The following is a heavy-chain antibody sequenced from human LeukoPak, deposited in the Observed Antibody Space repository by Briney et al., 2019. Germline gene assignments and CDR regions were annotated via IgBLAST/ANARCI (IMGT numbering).Heavy chain of an antibody. CDR2: IRYDGSNK. J-gene: IGHJ3*02. CDR3: AKDGGSDPDSFDI. Sequence: GGSLRLSCAASGFTFSSYVMHWVRQAPGKGLEWLAFIRYDGSNKNYADSVKGRFTIFRDNTKNSLYLQMNSLRAEDTAVYYCAKDGGSDPDSFDIWGQGTMVTVSS. CDR1: GFTFSSYV. D-gene: IGHD2-15*01. V-gene: IGHV3-30*02.